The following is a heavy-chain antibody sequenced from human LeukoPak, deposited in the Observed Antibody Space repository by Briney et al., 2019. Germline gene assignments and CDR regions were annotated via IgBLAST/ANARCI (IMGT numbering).Heavy chain of an antibody. J-gene: IGHJ4*02. CDR1: GYSFTNYW. CDR2: IYPDDSDT. D-gene: IGHD2-8*01. CDR3: ATSYCTPSNCSGFDS. V-gene: IGHV5-51*01. Sequence: GESLKISRKGSGYSFTNYWIGWVRQMPGKGLEYMGIIYPDDSDTRYSPSFQGQVAISADKSINTAYLQWSGLKASDTAMYYCATSYCTPSNCSGFDSWGQGTPVTVSS.